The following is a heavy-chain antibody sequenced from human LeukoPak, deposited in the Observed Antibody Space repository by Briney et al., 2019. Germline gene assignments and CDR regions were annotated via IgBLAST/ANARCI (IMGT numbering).Heavy chain of an antibody. V-gene: IGHV1-18*01. Sequence: ASVKVSCKASGYTFTSYGISWVRQAPGQGLEWMGWISAYNGNTNYAQKLQGRVTMTTDTSTSTAYMELRSLRSEDTAVYYCARENRQKEYSSSSGGYYYYMDVWGKGTTVTVSS. CDR1: GYTFTSYG. J-gene: IGHJ6*03. D-gene: IGHD6-6*01. CDR2: ISAYNGNT. CDR3: ARENRQKEYSSSSGGYYYYMDV.